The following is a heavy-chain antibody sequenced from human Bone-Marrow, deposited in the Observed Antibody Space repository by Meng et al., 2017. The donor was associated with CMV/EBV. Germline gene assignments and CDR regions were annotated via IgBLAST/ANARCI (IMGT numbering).Heavy chain of an antibody. CDR1: YTVTSYY. J-gene: IGHJ4*02. Sequence: YTVTSYYMHWVRQAPGQGLEWMGIINPSGGSTSYAQKFQGRVTMTRDTSTSTVYMELSSLRSEDTAVYYCARGNIVVVPAAMCYFDYWGQGTLVTVSS. V-gene: IGHV1-46*01. CDR2: INPSGGST. CDR3: ARGNIVVVPAAMCYFDY. D-gene: IGHD2-2*01.